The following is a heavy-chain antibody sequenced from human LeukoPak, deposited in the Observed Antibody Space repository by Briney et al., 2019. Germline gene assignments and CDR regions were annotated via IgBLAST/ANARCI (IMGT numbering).Heavy chain of an antibody. D-gene: IGHD3-3*01. CDR2: IYYSGST. J-gene: IGHJ5*02. CDR1: GGSISSGGYY. V-gene: IGHV4-31*03. CDR3: ARGGAIFGVVSRLDP. Sequence: PSETLSLTCTVSGGSISSGGYYWSWIRQHPGKGLEWIGYIYYSGSTYYNPSLKSRVTISVDTSKNQFSLKLSSVTAADTAVYYCARGGAIFGVVSRLDPWGQGTPVTVSS.